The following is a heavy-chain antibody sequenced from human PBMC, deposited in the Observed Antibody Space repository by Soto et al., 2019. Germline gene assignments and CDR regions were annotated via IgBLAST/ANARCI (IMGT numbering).Heavy chain of an antibody. V-gene: IGHV3-48*02. J-gene: IGHJ4*02. D-gene: IGHD3-10*01. CDR2: ISSSSSTI. CDR3: ARDRGSLSRFYFDY. CDR1: GFTFSSYA. Sequence: EVQLLESGGGLVQPGGSLRLSCAASGFTFSSYAMSWVRQAPGKGLEWVSYISSSSSTIYYADSVKGRFTISRDNAKNSLYLQMNSLRDEDTAVYYCARDRGSLSRFYFDYWGQGTLVTVSS.